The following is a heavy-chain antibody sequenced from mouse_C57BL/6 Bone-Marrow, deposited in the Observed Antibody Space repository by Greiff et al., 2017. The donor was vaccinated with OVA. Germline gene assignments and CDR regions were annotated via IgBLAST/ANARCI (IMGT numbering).Heavy chain of an antibody. CDR3: TGGVLRSAWFAF. D-gene: IGHD1-1*01. CDR1: GYTFTDYE. V-gene: IGHV1-15*01. J-gene: IGHJ3*01. CDR2: IDPETGGT. Sequence: QVQLQQSGAELVRPGASVTLSCKASGYTFTDYEMHWVKQTPVHGLEWIGAIDPETGGTAYNQKFKGKAILTADKSSSTAYMELRSLTSEDSAVYYCTGGVLRSAWFAFWGQGTLVTGSA.